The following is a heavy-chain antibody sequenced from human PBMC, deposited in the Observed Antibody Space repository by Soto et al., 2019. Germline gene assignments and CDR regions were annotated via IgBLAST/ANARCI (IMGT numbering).Heavy chain of an antibody. J-gene: IGHJ3*02. CDR2: INPNSGGT. V-gene: IGHV1-2*04. CDR3: ARDFPSPARMVRGVITTHSAFDI. D-gene: IGHD3-10*01. CDR1: GYTFTSYA. Sequence: ASVKVSCKASGYTFTSYAMHWVRQAPGQRLGWMGWINPNSGGTNYAQKFQGWVTMTRDTSISTAYMELSRLRSDDTAVYYCARDFPSPARMVRGVITTHSAFDIWGQGTMVTVSS.